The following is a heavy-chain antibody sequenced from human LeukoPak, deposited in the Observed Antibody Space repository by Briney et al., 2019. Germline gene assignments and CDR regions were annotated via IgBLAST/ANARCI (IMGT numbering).Heavy chain of an antibody. D-gene: IGHD4-23*01. V-gene: IGHV4-4*09. Sequence: SETLSLTCTVCDGSISNSYWNWVRQPPGKGLEWLGYIHSSGSTNYNPSLKSRITLSIDTSKNQFSLRLTSVTAADMAVYYCAYSYDGKVVPFDCWGQGSLVTVSS. CDR1: DGSISNSY. CDR3: AYSYDGKVVPFDC. CDR2: IHSSGST. J-gene: IGHJ4*02.